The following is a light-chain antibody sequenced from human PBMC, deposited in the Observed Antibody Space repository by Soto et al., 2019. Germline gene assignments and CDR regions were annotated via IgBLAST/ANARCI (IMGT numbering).Light chain of an antibody. CDR1: SSDVGAYNY. CDR2: DVS. J-gene: IGLJ1*01. Sequence: QSALTQAPSVSGSPGQSVTISCTGTSSDVGAYNYVSWYQQHPGKAPKVMIYDVSKRPSGVPDRFSGSKSGNTASLTISGLQAEDEADSYSCSNTGSLHVFGPVSKVTVL. CDR3: CSNTGSLHV. V-gene: IGLV2-11*01.